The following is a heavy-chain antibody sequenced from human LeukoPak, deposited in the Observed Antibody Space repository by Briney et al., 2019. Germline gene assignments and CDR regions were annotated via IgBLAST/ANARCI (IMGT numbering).Heavy chain of an antibody. Sequence: GGSLRLSCAASGFTLSSYAMSWVRQAPGKGLEWVSAISGSGGSTYYADSVKGRFTISRDNSKNTLYLHMNSLRAEDTAVYYCAKARAKSSGWYSFMPWGQGTLVTVSS. CDR3: AKARAKSSGWYSFMP. V-gene: IGHV3-23*01. CDR2: ISGSGGST. J-gene: IGHJ5*02. D-gene: IGHD6-19*01. CDR1: GFTLSSYA.